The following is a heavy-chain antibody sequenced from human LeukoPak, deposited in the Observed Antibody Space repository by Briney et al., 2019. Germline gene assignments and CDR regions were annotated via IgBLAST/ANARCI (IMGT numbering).Heavy chain of an antibody. Sequence: ASVKVSCKASGYTFTSYDINWVRQATGQGLEWMGWMNPNSGNTGYALKFQGRVTMTRNTSISTAYMELSSLRSEDTAVYYCARGRYYDILTGYYRPYYYGMDVWGQGTTVTVSS. CDR2: MNPNSGNT. J-gene: IGHJ6*02. D-gene: IGHD3-9*01. V-gene: IGHV1-8*01. CDR3: ARGRYYDILTGYYRPYYYGMDV. CDR1: GYTFTSYD.